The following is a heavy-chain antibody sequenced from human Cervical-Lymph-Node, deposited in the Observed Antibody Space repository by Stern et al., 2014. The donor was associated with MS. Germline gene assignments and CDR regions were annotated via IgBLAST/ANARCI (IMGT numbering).Heavy chain of an antibody. CDR2: INPDGSTK. J-gene: IGHJ4*02. Sequence: EVQLEESGGGLVQPGGSLRLSCAASGFTFRSSWMAWVRQAPGKGLEWLTNINPDGSTKNYVDSVQGRFTISRDNAENSLYLQMNSLGAEDTAVYYCARDRAYSAFDYWGQGTLVTVSS. V-gene: IGHV3-7*01. CDR3: ARDRAYSAFDY. D-gene: IGHD5-18*01. CDR1: GFTFRSSW.